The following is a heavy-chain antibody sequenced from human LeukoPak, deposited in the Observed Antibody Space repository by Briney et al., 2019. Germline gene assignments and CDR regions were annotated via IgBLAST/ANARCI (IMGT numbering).Heavy chain of an antibody. CDR3: ARDKVEGSENFDY. J-gene: IGHJ4*02. Sequence: GGSLRLSCAASGFTFSSYAMHWVRQAPGKGLEWVAVISYDGSNKYYADSAKGRFTISRDNAKNSLYLQMNSLRAEDTAVYYCARDKVEGSENFDYWGQGTLVTVSS. CDR1: GFTFSSYA. D-gene: IGHD3-10*01. V-gene: IGHV3-30-3*01. CDR2: ISYDGSNK.